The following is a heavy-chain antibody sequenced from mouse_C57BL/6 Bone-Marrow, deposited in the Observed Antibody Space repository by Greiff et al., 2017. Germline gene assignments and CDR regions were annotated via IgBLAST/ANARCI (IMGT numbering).Heavy chain of an antibody. J-gene: IGHJ3*01. CDR3: ARGSHYGSSAWFAY. CDR2: IYPRSGNT. D-gene: IGHD1-1*01. CDR1: GYTFTSYG. Sequence: QVQLKESGAELARPGASVKLSCKASGYTFTSYGISWVKQRTGQGLEWIGEIYPRSGNTYYNEKFKGKATLTADQSSSTAYMELRSLTSEDSAVYFCARGSHYGSSAWFAYWGQGTLVTVSA. V-gene: IGHV1-81*01.